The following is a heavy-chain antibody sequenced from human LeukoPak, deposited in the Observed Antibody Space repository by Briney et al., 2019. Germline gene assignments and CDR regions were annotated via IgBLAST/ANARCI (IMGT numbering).Heavy chain of an antibody. V-gene: IGHV3-23*01. CDR1: GFTFSSYA. CDR2: ISGSGGST. J-gene: IGHJ4*02. Sequence: GSLRLSCAASGFTFSSYAMSWVRQAPGKGLEWVSAISGSGGSTYYADSVKGRFTISRDNSKNTLYLQMNSLRAEDTAVYYCARGVGGPRYYFDYWGQGTLVTVSS. D-gene: IGHD3-10*01. CDR3: ARGVGGPRYYFDY.